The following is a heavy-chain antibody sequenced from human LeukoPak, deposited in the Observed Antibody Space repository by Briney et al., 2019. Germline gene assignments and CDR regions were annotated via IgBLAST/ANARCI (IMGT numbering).Heavy chain of an antibody. D-gene: IGHD5-24*01. J-gene: IGHJ4*02. CDR2: IYSGGST. CDR3: AKQAEMATTSWGY. V-gene: IGHV3-53*01. CDR1: GFTVSGNY. Sequence: GGSLRLSCAASGFTVSGNYMSWVRQAPGKGLEWVSVIYSGGSTYYADSVKGRFTISRDNSKNTLYLQMNSLRAEDTAVYYCAKQAEMATTSWGYWGQGTLVTVSS.